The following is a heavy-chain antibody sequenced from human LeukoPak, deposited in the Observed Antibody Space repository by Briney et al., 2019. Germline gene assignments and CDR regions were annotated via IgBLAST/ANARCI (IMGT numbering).Heavy chain of an antibody. D-gene: IGHD6-13*01. CDR2: IITIFGTA. CDR1: GGTFSSYA. J-gene: IGHJ6*03. CDR3: ARGVAAAVTYYYYYMDV. Sequence: ASVKVSCKASGGTFSSYAISWVRQAPGQGLEWMGGIITIFGTANYAQKFQGRVTITTDESTSTAYMELSSLRSEDTAVYYCARGVAAAVTYYYYYMDVWGKGTTVTVSS. V-gene: IGHV1-69*05.